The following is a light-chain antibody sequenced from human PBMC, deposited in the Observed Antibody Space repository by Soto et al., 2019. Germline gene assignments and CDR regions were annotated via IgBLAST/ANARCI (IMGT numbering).Light chain of an antibody. Sequence: EIVMTQSPATLSVSPGERATLSCRASQSVSSNLAWYQQKPGQAPRLLIYGASTRATGIPARFSGSGSGREFTLTISSLQTEDFSVYYCQHYNNWPLITFGKGTRLEIK. CDR3: QHYNNWPLIT. J-gene: IGKJ5*01. V-gene: IGKV3-15*01. CDR1: QSVSSN. CDR2: GAS.